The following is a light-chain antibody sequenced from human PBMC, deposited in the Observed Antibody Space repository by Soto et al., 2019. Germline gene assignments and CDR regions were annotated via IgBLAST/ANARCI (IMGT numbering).Light chain of an antibody. CDR2: YDD. CDR1: SSNIGNNA. CDR3: AAWDDSLNGWV. Sequence: QSVLTQPPSVSDAPRQRVTISCSGSSSNIGNNAVNWYQQLPGKAPKLLIYYDDVLPSGVSDRFSGSKSGTSASLAISGLQSEDEADYYCAAWDDSLNGWVFGGGTKVTVL. V-gene: IGLV1-36*01. J-gene: IGLJ3*02.